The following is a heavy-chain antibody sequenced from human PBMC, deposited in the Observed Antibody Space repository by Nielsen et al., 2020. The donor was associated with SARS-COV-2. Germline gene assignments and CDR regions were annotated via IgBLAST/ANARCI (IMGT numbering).Heavy chain of an antibody. CDR3: ARGGTIFGVVNSGMDV. D-gene: IGHD3-3*01. Sequence: SETLSLTCTVSGGSISSGGYYWSWIRQHPGKGLEWIGYIYYSGSTYYNPSLKSRVTISVGTSKNQFSLKLSSVTAADTALYYCARGGTIFGVVNSGMDVWGQGTTVTVSS. J-gene: IGHJ6*02. V-gene: IGHV4-31*03. CDR2: IYYSGST. CDR1: GGSISSGGYY.